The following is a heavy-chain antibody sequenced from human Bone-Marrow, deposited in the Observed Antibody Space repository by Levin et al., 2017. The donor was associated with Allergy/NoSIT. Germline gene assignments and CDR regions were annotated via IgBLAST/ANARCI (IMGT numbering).Heavy chain of an antibody. J-gene: IGHJ5*02. CDR2: INHSGST. V-gene: IGHV4-34*01. Sequence: SQTLSLTCAVYGGSFSGYYWSWIRQPPGKGLEWIGEINHSGSTNYNPSLKSRVTISVDTSKNQFSLKLSSVTAADTAVYYCAGKHYYDNLQPNWFDPWGQGTLVTVSS. CDR3: AGKHYYDNLQPNWFDP. CDR1: GGSFSGYY. D-gene: IGHD3-22*01.